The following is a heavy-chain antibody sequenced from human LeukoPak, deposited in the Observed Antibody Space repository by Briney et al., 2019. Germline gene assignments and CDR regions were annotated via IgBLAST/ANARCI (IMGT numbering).Heavy chain of an antibody. J-gene: IGHJ4*02. CDR3: AKEDDYYDSSGYSAPIDY. CDR2: IWYDGSNK. Sequence: PGRSLRLSCAASGFTFSSYGMHWVRQAPGKGLEWVAVIWYDGSNKYYADSVKGRFTISRDNSKNTLYLQMNSLRAEDTAVDYCAKEDDYYDSSGYSAPIDYWGQGTLVTVSS. CDR1: GFTFSSYG. D-gene: IGHD3-22*01. V-gene: IGHV3-33*06.